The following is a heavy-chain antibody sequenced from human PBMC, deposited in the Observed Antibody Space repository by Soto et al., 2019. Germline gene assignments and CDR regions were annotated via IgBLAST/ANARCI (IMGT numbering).Heavy chain of an antibody. CDR3: TRPPDPWSADH. V-gene: IGHV5-51*01. D-gene: IGHD2-8*02. CDR1: GYSFTTYC. J-gene: IGHJ4*02. Sequence: GESLKISCKASGYSFTTYCIGCVRQAPGKGLEWEGNMYPGASDFKYSPSFQGHVTISADKSINTAYLEGRSLKASDTAMYYCTRPPDPWSADHWGQGSLVTVSS. CDR2: MYPGASDF.